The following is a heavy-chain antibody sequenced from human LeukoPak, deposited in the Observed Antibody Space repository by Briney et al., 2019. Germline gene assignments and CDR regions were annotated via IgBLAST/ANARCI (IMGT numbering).Heavy chain of an antibody. V-gene: IGHV3-7*01. D-gene: IGHD5-18*01. Sequence: GGCLRLSCAASGLTFGTYWMTWVRQAPGKGLEWVANINQDGSETLYMDSVKGRFTVSRDNAKNSLFLQMNSLRTEDTALYYCARAWRCVSTHCYSYFDPWGQGTLVTVSS. CDR2: INQDGSET. CDR1: GLTFGTYW. CDR3: ARAWRCVSTHCYSYFDP. J-gene: IGHJ5*02.